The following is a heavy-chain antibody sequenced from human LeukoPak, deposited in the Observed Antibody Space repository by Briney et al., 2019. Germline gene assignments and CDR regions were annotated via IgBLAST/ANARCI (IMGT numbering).Heavy chain of an antibody. J-gene: IGHJ5*02. CDR3: ARHNCASGVCFPLS. Sequence: PGESLQISGEASGSLFTTYWIGWVRQLPGKGLEWMGIIYPGDSDTRYSPSFQGQVTMSADRSNSTAYLQWNSLKASDTAMYYCARHNCASGVCFPLSWGQGTLVTVSS. CDR2: IYPGDSDT. V-gene: IGHV5-51*01. D-gene: IGHD2-8*01. CDR1: GSLFTTYW.